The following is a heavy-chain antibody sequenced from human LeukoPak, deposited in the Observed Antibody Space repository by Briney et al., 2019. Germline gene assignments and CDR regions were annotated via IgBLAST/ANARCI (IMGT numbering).Heavy chain of an antibody. CDR2: ISGSGGST. CDR1: GFTFSSYA. D-gene: IGHD3-10*01. V-gene: IGHV3-23*01. CDR3: AKGSAGPSIRTPFYFDY. J-gene: IGHJ4*02. Sequence: GGSLRLSCAASGFTFSSYAMSWVRQAPGKGLEWLSAISGSGGSTYHADSVKGRFTISRDNSKRTLNLQMNSLRVEDTAVYYCAKGSAGPSIRTPFYFDYWGQGILVTVSS.